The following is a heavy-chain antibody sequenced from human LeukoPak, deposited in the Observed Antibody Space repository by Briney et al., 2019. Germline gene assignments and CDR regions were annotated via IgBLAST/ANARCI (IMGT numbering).Heavy chain of an antibody. D-gene: IGHD3-3*01. J-gene: IGHJ6*03. CDR2: IYPGDSDT. Sequence: GESLKISCKGSGYSFTSYWIGWVRQMPGKGLEWMGIIYPGDSDTRYSPSFQGQVTISADKSISTAYLQWSSLKASDTAMYYCARHGPYDFWSGYSYYYYYMDVWGKGTTVTVSS. V-gene: IGHV5-51*01. CDR3: ARHGPYDFWSGYSYYYYYMDV. CDR1: GYSFTSYW.